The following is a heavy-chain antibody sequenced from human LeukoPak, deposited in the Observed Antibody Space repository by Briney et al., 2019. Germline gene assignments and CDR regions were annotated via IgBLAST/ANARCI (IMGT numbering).Heavy chain of an antibody. CDR1: GGSISSGGYY. CDR2: IYYSGST. D-gene: IGHD2-2*01. V-gene: IGHV4-31*03. Sequence: PSQTLSLTCTVSGGSISSGGYYWSWIRQHPGKGLEWIGYIYYSGSTYYNPSLKSRVTISVDTSKNQFSLKLSSVTAADTAVYHCASLNVVPAAIRSDYWGQGTLATVSS. J-gene: IGHJ4*02. CDR3: ASLNVVPAAIRSDY.